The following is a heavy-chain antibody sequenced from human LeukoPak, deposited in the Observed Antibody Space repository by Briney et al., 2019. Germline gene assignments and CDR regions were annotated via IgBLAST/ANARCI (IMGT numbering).Heavy chain of an antibody. D-gene: IGHD4-23*01. Sequence: AGGSLRLSCAAPGFTFSSYWMHWVRQAPGKGLLWVSRINTDGSSTYYADSVKGRFTISRDNAKNTLYLQMNSLRAEDTAVYYCARDHYGGNSDYWGQGTLVTVSS. CDR3: ARDHYGGNSDY. CDR2: INTDGSST. V-gene: IGHV3-74*01. J-gene: IGHJ4*02. CDR1: GFTFSSYW.